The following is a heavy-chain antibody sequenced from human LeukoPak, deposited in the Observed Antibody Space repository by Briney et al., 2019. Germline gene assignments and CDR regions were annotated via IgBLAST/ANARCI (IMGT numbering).Heavy chain of an antibody. Sequence: SETLSLTCAVYGGSFSGYYWSWIRQPPGKGLEWIGEINHSGSTNYNPSLKSRVTISVDTSKNQFSLKLSSVTAADTAVYYCARASFIAVAGPFDPWGQGTLVTVSS. V-gene: IGHV4-34*01. CDR1: GGSFSGYY. CDR2: INHSGST. J-gene: IGHJ5*02. D-gene: IGHD6-19*01. CDR3: ARASFIAVAGPFDP.